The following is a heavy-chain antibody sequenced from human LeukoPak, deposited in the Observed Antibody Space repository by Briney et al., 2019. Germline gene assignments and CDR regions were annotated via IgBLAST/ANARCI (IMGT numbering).Heavy chain of an antibody. CDR1: GGXISISNSNW. Sequence: SETLSLTCAVSGGXISISNSNWWSRVRQPPGKGLEWIGEIYHSGSTNYNPSLKSRVTISVDKSKNQFSLKLSSVTAADTAVYYCARDLHGGNSFTSDWYFDLWGRGTLVTVSS. J-gene: IGHJ2*01. CDR3: ARDLHGGNSFTSDWYFDL. CDR2: IYHSGST. D-gene: IGHD4-23*01. V-gene: IGHV4-4*02.